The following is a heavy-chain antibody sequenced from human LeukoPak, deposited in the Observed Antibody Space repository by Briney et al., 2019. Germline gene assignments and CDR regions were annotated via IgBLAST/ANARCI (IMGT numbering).Heavy chain of an antibody. CDR3: ARERPFFDY. J-gene: IGHJ4*02. Sequence: SETLSLTCTVSGYSISSGYYWGWIRQPPGKGLEWIGYIYYSGSTNYNPSLKSRVTISVDTSKNQFSLKLSSVTAADTAVYYCARERPFFDYWGQGTLVTVSS. CDR2: IYYSGST. CDR1: GYSISSGYY. D-gene: IGHD6-6*01. V-gene: IGHV4-61*01.